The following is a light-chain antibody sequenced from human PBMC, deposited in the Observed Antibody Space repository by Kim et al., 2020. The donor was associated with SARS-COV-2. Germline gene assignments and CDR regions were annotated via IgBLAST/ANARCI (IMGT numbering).Light chain of an antibody. CDR2: TAS. Sequence: ASTEDRVSITFRALQGTTSNLAWYQQNPGTATKLLIHTASTLQSGAPSRFSSSGSGTDFTLTISYLQSEDFATYYCQQYYLYPYTFGQGTKLEI. CDR3: QQYYLYPYT. V-gene: IGKV1-8*01. J-gene: IGKJ2*01. CDR1: QGTTSN.